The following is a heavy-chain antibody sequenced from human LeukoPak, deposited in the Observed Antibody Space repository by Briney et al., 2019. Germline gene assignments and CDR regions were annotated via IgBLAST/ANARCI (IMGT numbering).Heavy chain of an antibody. J-gene: IGHJ4*02. D-gene: IGHD3-22*01. V-gene: IGHV3-48*03. CDR1: GFTFSSYE. CDR3: AGMIDYYDSSGYPDY. CDR2: ISSSGSTI. Sequence: GGSLRLSCAASGFTFSSYEMNWVRQAPGKGLEWVSYISSSGSTIYYADSVKGRFTISRDNAKNSLYLQMNSLRAEDTAVYYCAGMIDYYDSSGYPDYWGQGTLVTVSS.